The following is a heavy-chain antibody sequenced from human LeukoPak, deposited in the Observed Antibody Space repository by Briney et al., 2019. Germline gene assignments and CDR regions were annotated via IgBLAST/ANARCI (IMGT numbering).Heavy chain of an antibody. CDR2: IYPPGSDT. J-gene: IGHJ4*02. CDR3: ARSSSYSPYYFDS. CDR1: GYSFTKNW. Sequence: GESLKISCKGSGYSFTKNWIGWVRQMPGKGLEWMGIIYPPGSDTRYGRSFQGQVTISVDESITTAYLQWSSLKASDTAMYYCARSSSYSPYYFDSWGQGTLVTVSS. D-gene: IGHD3-22*01. V-gene: IGHV5-51*01.